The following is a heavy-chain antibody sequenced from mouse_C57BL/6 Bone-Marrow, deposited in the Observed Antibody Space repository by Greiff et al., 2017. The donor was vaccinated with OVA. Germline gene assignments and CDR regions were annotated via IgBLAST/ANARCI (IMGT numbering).Heavy chain of an antibody. Sequence: VQLQQSGAELARPGASVKMSCKASGYTFTSYTMHWVKQRPGQGLEWIGYINPSSGYTKYNQKFKDKATLTADKSSSTAYMQLSSLTSEDSAGYYCARVLLRAWFAYWGQGTLVTVSA. J-gene: IGHJ3*01. CDR1: GYTFTSYT. CDR3: ARVLLRAWFAY. CDR2: INPSSGYT. V-gene: IGHV1-4*01. D-gene: IGHD1-1*01.